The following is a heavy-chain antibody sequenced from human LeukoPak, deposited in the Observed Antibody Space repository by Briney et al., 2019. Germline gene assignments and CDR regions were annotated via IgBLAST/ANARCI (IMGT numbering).Heavy chain of an antibody. V-gene: IGHV1-46*01. CDR3: AREGAVALKHFDL. Sequence: ASVKVSCKASGYTFTSYYMHWVRQAPGQGLEWMGIINPSGGSTSYAQKFQGRVTMTRDTSTSTVYMELSSLSSDDTAVYYCAREGAVALKHFDLWGQGTLVTVSS. J-gene: IGHJ4*02. CDR2: INPSGGST. D-gene: IGHD6-19*01. CDR1: GYTFTSYY.